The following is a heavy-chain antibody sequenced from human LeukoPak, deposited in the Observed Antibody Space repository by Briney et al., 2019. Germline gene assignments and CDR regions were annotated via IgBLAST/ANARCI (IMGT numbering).Heavy chain of an antibody. V-gene: IGHV1-69*04. CDR2: IIPILGIA. CDR1: GYTFTSYG. CDR3: ARDDSYGYYYYYGMDV. J-gene: IGHJ6*02. Sequence: RASVTVSCKASGYTFTSYGISWVRQAPGQGLEWMGRIIPILGIANYAQKFQGRVTITADKSTSTAYMELSSLRSEDTAVYYCARDDSYGYYYYYGMDVWGQGTTVTVSS. D-gene: IGHD5-18*01.